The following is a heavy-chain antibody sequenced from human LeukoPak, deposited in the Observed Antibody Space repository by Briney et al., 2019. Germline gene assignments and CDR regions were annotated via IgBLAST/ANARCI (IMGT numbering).Heavy chain of an antibody. CDR2: ISGSGGST. D-gene: IGHD4/OR15-4a*01. J-gene: IGHJ4*02. CDR3: AKMGEEGGAIDY. CDR1: GFTFSSYA. Sequence: GGSLRLSCAASGFTFSSYAISWVRQAPGKGLEWVSAISGSGGSTYYADSVKGRFTISRDNSKNTLYLQMNSLRAEDTAVYYCAKMGEEGGAIDYWGQGTLVTVSS. V-gene: IGHV3-23*01.